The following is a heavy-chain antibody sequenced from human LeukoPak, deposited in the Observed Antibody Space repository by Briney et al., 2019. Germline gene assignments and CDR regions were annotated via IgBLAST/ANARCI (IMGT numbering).Heavy chain of an antibody. Sequence: PGGSLRLSCAASGFTFSNYEMNWVRQAPGKGLEWVSYISGSGTTIYYADSVKGRFTISRDNAKNTMYLQMNSLRAEDTAVYYCARIGGSGSYSGHYFDHWGQGTLVTVSS. CDR2: ISGSGTTI. CDR1: GFTFSNYE. J-gene: IGHJ4*02. CDR3: ARIGGSGSYSGHYFDH. V-gene: IGHV3-48*03. D-gene: IGHD3-10*01.